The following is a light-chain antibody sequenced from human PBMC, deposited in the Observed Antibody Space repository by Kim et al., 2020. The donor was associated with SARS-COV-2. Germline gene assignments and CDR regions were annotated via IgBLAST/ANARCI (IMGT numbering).Light chain of an antibody. CDR2: GSS. V-gene: IGKV3-15*01. CDR3: QQYVDWPPA. CDR1: QRVSRD. J-gene: IGKJ4*01. Sequence: PGERATLSCWASQRVSRDVAWYQQRPGQAPRLLIYGSSTRAAGISDRFSGGGSGTEFTLTLNRLQSEDFAVYYCQQYVDWPPAFGGGAKV.